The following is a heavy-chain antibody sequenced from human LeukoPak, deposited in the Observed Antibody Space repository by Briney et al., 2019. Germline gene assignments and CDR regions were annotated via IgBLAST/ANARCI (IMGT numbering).Heavy chain of an antibody. CDR3: ARVRNRPVGWFDP. V-gene: IGHV4-31*03. D-gene: IGHD1-14*01. CDR1: GGSISSGGYY. Sequence: SETLSLTCTVSGGSISSGGYYWSWIRQHPGKGLEWIGYIYYSGSTYYNPSLKSRVTISVDTSKNQFSLKLSSVTAADTAVYYCARVRNRPVGWFDPWGQGTLVTVSS. J-gene: IGHJ5*02. CDR2: IYYSGST.